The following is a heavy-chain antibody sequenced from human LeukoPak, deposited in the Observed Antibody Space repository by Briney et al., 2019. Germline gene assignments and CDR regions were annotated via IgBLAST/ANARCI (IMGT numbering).Heavy chain of an antibody. CDR2: ISYDGSNK. V-gene: IGHV3-30*03. D-gene: IGHD2-15*01. Sequence: GGSLRLSCAASGFTLSSYGMHWVRQAPGKGLEWVALISYDGSNKYYRDSVKGRFTISRDNAKNSLYLQMNSLRDEDTAVYHCARGYCSGGSCYSDYWGQGTLVTVSS. J-gene: IGHJ4*02. CDR1: GFTLSSYG. CDR3: ARGYCSGGSCYSDY.